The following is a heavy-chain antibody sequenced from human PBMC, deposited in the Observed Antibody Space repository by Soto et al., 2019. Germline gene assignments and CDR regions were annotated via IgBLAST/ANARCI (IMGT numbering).Heavy chain of an antibody. D-gene: IGHD6-13*01. CDR1: GGSISSHY. CDR3: ARRRRSTSAAAGTFDY. J-gene: IGHJ4*02. Sequence: SETLSLTCTVSGGSISSHYWSWIRQPPGKGLEWIGYIYYSGSTNYNPSLKSRVTISVDTSKNQFSLKLSSVTAADTAVYYCARRRRSTSAAAGTFDYWGQGTLVTVSS. CDR2: IYYSGST. V-gene: IGHV4-59*11.